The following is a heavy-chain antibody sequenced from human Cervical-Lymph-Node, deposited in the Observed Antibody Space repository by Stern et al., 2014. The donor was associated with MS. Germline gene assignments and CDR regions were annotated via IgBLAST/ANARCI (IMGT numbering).Heavy chain of an antibody. V-gene: IGHV4-59*01. J-gene: IGHJ4*02. CDR3: ARGRERYLPDY. CDR1: GGSISPFY. Sequence: QLQLQESGPGLVKPSETLSLACTVSGGSISPFYGIWIRQPPGKGLEWIGYIYYSGITNYSPSLKSRVTMSVDTSNNQFSLRLSSVTAADTAVYYCARGRERYLPDYWGQGTLVTVAS. D-gene: IGHD2-2*02. CDR2: IYYSGIT.